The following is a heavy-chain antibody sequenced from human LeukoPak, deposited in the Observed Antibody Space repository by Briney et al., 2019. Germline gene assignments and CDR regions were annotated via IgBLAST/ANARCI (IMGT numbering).Heavy chain of an antibody. CDR1: GYSISSGYY. CDR2: IHSSGNT. Sequence: SETLFLTCTVSGYSISSGYYWGWIRQPPGKRLEWVGSIHSSGNTYYNPTLKSRVTISVDTSKNQFSLNLTSVTAADAAVYYCARDQVGATHVYYYYYGMDVWGQGTTVTVSS. D-gene: IGHD1-26*01. CDR3: ARDQVGATHVYYYYYGMDV. J-gene: IGHJ6*02. V-gene: IGHV4-38-2*02.